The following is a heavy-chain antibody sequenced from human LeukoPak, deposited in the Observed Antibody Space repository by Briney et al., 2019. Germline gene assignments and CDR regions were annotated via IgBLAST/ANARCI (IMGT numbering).Heavy chain of an antibody. CDR1: GGSFSGYY. CDR2: INHSGST. D-gene: IGHD5-18*01. Sequence: SETLSLTCAVYGGSFSGYYWSWIRQPPGKGLEWIGEINHSGSTNYNPSLKSRVTISVDTSKNQFSLKLSSVTAADTAVYYCASRGYSYGLDYWGQGTLVTVSS. J-gene: IGHJ4*02. CDR3: ASRGYSYGLDY. V-gene: IGHV4-34*01.